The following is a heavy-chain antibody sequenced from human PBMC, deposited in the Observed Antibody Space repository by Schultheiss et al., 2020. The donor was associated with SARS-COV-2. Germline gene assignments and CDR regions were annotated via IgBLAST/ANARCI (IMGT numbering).Heavy chain of an antibody. Sequence: ESLKISCAVYGGSFSGYYWSWIRQPPGKGLEWIGYIYYSGSTNYNPSLKSRVTISVDTSKNQFSLKLSSVTAADTAVYYCASTARYYFDYWGQGTLVTVSS. V-gene: IGHV4-59*01. D-gene: IGHD5-18*01. CDR1: GGSFSGYY. J-gene: IGHJ4*02. CDR2: IYYSGST. CDR3: ASTARYYFDY.